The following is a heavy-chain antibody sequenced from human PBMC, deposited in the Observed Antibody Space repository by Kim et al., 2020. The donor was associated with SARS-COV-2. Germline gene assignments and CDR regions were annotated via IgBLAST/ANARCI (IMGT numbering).Heavy chain of an antibody. V-gene: IGHV3-11*03. Sequence: GGSLRLSCAASGFTFSDYYMSWIRQAPGKGLEWVSYISSSSSYTNYADSVKGRFTISRDNAKNSLYLQMNSLRAGDTGVYYCARIYYYGSGSYSSNWFDPWGQGTLVTVSS. D-gene: IGHD3-10*01. CDR2: ISSSSSYT. J-gene: IGHJ5*02. CDR3: ARIYYYGSGSYSSNWFDP. CDR1: GFTFSDYY.